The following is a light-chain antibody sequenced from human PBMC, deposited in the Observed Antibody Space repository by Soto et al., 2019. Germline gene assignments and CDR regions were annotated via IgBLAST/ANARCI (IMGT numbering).Light chain of an antibody. Sequence: EVVLTQSPGTLSLSPGERATLSCRASQSFSSTYLVWYQQKPGQAPRLLIYDASNRATGIPARFSGSGSGTDFTLTISRLEPEDFAVYYCQQYGSSPRTFGQGTKVDIK. CDR2: DAS. V-gene: IGKV3-20*01. CDR1: QSFSSTY. CDR3: QQYGSSPRT. J-gene: IGKJ1*01.